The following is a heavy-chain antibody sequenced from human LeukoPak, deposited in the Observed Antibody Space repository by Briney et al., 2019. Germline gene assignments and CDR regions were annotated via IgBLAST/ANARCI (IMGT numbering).Heavy chain of an antibody. V-gene: IGHV4-39*07. CDR3: ARDYFGVQLWLGY. Sequence: SETLSLTCTVSGGSISSSSYYWGWIRQPPGKGLERIGSIYYSGSTYYNPSLKSRVTISVDTSKNQFSLKLSSVTAADTAVYYCARDYFGVQLWLGYWGQGTLVTVSS. D-gene: IGHD5-18*01. J-gene: IGHJ4*02. CDR2: IYYSGST. CDR1: GGSISSSSYY.